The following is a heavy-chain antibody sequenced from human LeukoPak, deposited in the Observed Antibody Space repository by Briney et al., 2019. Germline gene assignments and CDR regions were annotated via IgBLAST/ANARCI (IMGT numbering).Heavy chain of an antibody. CDR2: IRSKIYGGTP. CDR3: TRDQTPYY. J-gene: IGHJ4*02. Sequence: GGSQRLSCIASGFTFGDYAMTWVRQAPGKGLEWVGFIRSKIYGGTPEYAASVKGRFTISRDDSKGIAYLQMDSLKTEDTAVYYCTRDQTPYYWGQGTLVTVSS. CDR1: GFTFGDYA. V-gene: IGHV3-49*04.